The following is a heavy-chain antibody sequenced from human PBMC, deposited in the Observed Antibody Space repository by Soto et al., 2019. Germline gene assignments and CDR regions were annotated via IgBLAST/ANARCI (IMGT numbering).Heavy chain of an antibody. CDR2: VSAYNGNT. Sequence: ASVKVSCKASGYTFTSYGISWVRQAPGQGLEWMGWVSAYNGNTNYAQKFQGRVTMTTDTSTSTAYMELRSLRSDDTAVYYCARDWAGIPGNWNYNWFDPWGQGTLVTVSS. D-gene: IGHD1-7*01. CDR1: GYTFTSYG. CDR3: ARDWAGIPGNWNYNWFDP. V-gene: IGHV1-18*01. J-gene: IGHJ5*02.